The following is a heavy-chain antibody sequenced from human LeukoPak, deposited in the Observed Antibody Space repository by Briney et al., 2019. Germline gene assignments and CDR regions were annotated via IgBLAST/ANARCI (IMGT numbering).Heavy chain of an antibody. CDR1: GGSISTSNYY. CDR2: VYRTGST. D-gene: IGHD4-23*01. J-gene: IGHJ4*02. Sequence: SETLSLTCTVSGGSISTSNYYWGWIRQPPGKGLEWIGSVYRTGSTYYNPSLKSRVTISVDTSKNQFSLKLSSVTAADTAVYYCARVTGSYYGGTSGYFDYWGQGTLVTVSS. CDR3: ARVTGSYYGGTSGYFDY. V-gene: IGHV4-39*07.